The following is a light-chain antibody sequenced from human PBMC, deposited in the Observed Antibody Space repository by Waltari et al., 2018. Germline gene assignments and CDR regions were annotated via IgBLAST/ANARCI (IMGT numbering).Light chain of an antibody. CDR1: RRIDTD. CDR3: QQSYKHPYT. CDR2: GAY. J-gene: IGKJ2*01. Sequence: DIQMTQSPSSLSASVGDRVTITCRASRRIDTDSNWYRQIPGEAPKLLVYGAYTLQSGVPPRCGGSGSGTDFSLPINNLQPEDFATYYCQQSYKHPYTFGQGTKLEIK. V-gene: IGKV1-39*01.